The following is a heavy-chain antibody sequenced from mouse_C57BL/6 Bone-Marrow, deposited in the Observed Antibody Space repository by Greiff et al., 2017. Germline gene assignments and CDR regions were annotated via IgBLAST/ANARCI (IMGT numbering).Heavy chain of an antibody. Sequence: VQLQQSGAELVRPGASVKLSCTASGFNIKDDYMHWVKQRPEQGLEWIGWIDPENGDTEYASKFQGKATITADTSSNTAYLQLSSLTSEDTAVYYCTLITTVVATDYWGQGTTLPVSS. CDR3: TLITTVVATDY. D-gene: IGHD1-1*01. CDR2: IDPENGDT. J-gene: IGHJ2*01. V-gene: IGHV14-4*01. CDR1: GFNIKDDY.